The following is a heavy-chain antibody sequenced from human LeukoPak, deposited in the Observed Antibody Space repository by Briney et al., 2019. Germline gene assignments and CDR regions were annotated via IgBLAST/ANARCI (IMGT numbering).Heavy chain of an antibody. J-gene: IGHJ4*02. CDR2: FDPEDGET. CDR3: ARDHFASQPREVPRDYYDSSGYYYVWPSFDY. CDR1: GYTLTELS. Sequence: ASVKVSCKVSGYTLTELSMHWVRQAPGKGLEWMGGFDPEDGETIYAQKFQGRVTMTEDTSTDTAYMELSSLRSEDTAVYYCARDHFASQPREVPRDYYDSSGYYYVWPSFDYWGQGTLVTVSS. V-gene: IGHV1-24*01. D-gene: IGHD3-22*01.